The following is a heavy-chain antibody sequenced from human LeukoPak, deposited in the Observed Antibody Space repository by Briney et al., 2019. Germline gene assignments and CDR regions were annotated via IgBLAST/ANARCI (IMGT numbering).Heavy chain of an antibody. V-gene: IGHV3-64*04. J-gene: IGHJ4*02. CDR2: ITSKGGST. D-gene: IGHD2-15*01. Sequence: GGSLRLSCSASGFTFSTNAMHWVRQAPGKGLEYVSAITSKGGSTYYADSVKGRFTISRDNAKNSLYLQMNSLRAEDTALYYCARDGGTAGEFDYWGQGTLVTVSS. CDR3: ARDGGTAGEFDY. CDR1: GFTFSTNA.